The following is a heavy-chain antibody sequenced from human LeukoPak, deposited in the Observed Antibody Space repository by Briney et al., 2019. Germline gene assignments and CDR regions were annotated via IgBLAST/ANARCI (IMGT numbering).Heavy chain of an antibody. CDR2: MNPNSGRT. J-gene: IGHJ4*02. Sequence: ASVKLSCKASGYTLTSYDINWVRQATGQGLEWMGWMNPNSGRTGYAQNFQGRITITRNTSISTAYMELSSLRSEDTAVYYCTRETSSRYFDYWGQGTLVTVSS. CDR1: GYTLTSYD. CDR3: TRETSSRYFDY. V-gene: IGHV1-8*01.